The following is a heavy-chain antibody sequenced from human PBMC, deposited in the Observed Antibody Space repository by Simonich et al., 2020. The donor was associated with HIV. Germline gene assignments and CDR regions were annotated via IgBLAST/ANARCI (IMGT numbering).Heavy chain of an antibody. J-gene: IGHJ4*02. V-gene: IGHV1-46*01. Sequence: QVQLVQSGAEVKKPGASVKVSCTASGYTFTSYYMNWVRQAPGQGLEWMGKITHCGSRTYAQKFEGRVTINTDTTTSTAYLELRSLRSDDTAVDYCARGNPFYDYWGQGTLVTVSS. D-gene: IGHD3-16*01. CDR3: ARGNPFYDY. CDR2: ITHCGSR. CDR1: GYTFTSYY.